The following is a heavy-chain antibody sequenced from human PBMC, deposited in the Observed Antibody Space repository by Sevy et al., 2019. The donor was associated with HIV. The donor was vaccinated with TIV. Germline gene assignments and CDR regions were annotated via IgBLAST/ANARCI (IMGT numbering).Heavy chain of an antibody. Sequence: GGSLRLSCVASGFTFSTNSMNWVRQAPGKGLEWVSYINSRSSTIHYADSVKGRFTICRDNAQNSLYLQMNSLRGEDTAVYYCARGLSFLVVSDAPVDYWGQGTLVTVSS. CDR2: INSRSSTI. J-gene: IGHJ4*02. V-gene: IGHV3-48*01. CDR1: GFTFSTNS. CDR3: ARGLSFLVVSDAPVDY. D-gene: IGHD2-8*02.